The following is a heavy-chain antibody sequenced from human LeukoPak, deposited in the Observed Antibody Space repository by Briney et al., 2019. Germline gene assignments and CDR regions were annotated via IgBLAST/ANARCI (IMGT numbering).Heavy chain of an antibody. J-gene: IGHJ4*02. D-gene: IGHD3-10*01. V-gene: IGHV3-23*01. Sequence: PGGSLRLSCAASGFTFSSCAMSWVRQAPGKGLEWVSAISGSGGSTYYADSVKGRFTISRDNAKNSLYLQMNSLRAEDTAVYYCARGSGSYYNLNYFDYWGQGTLVTVSS. CDR2: ISGSGGST. CDR1: GFTFSSCA. CDR3: ARGSGSYYNLNYFDY.